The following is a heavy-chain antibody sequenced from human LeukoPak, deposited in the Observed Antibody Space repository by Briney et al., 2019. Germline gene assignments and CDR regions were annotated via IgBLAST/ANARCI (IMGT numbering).Heavy chain of an antibody. J-gene: IGHJ4*02. CDR1: GFTFRYYS. CDR3: ARDSTGPQMNYHDSSVTLDY. CDR2: ISSSGSSI. D-gene: IGHD3-22*01. Sequence: GGSLRLSCAASGFTFRYYSMNWVRQAPGKGLEWVSSISSSGSSISYADSVRGRFTISRDNAKNSLYLQMNSLRAEDTAVYYCARDSTGPQMNYHDSSVTLDYWGRGTPVTVSS. V-gene: IGHV3-21*01.